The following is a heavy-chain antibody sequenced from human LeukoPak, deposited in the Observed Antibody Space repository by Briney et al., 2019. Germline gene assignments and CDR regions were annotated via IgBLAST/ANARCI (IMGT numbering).Heavy chain of an antibody. CDR2: INPNSGGT. J-gene: IGHJ4*02. D-gene: IGHD3-16*01. V-gene: IGHV1-2*02. CDR3: ARGSYLESVITNLGGGY. CDR1: GYTFTGYY. Sequence: VASVKVSCKASGYTFTGYYMHWVRQAPGQGLEWMGWINPNSGGTSYAQKFQGRVTMTRDTSITTAYMELSRLRSDDTAVYYCARGSYLESVITNLGGGYWGQGTLVTVSS.